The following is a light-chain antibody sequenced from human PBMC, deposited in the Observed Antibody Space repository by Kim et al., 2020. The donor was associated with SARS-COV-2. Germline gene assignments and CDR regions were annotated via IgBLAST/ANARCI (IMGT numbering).Light chain of an antibody. J-gene: IGLJ3*02. CDR2: DTS. CDR3: LLSYSGARGV. V-gene: IGLV7-46*01. Sequence: GGTVPLTVVARTGAVTCCHCPYWVQQQPGQPPRTMIFDTSNQQSWTPARFAGYPLGGKAVLIISGAQPEEEAEYYCLLSYSGARGVFGGGTQLTVL. CDR1: TGAVTCCHC.